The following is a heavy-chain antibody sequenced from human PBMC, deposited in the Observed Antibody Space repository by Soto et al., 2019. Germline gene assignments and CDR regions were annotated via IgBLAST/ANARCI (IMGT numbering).Heavy chain of an antibody. CDR1: GYTFTSYG. CDR2: ISTYNGNT. V-gene: IGHV1-18*04. D-gene: IGHD5-18*01. Sequence: HVQLVQSGAEVKKPGASVKVYCKASGYTFTSYGISWVRQAPGQGLEWMGWISTYNGNTNYAQKLQGRVTMTTDTSTSTAYMEVRSLRSDDTAGYYWARDPPRRYSYGQGLDYWGQGTLVTVSS. J-gene: IGHJ4*02. CDR3: ARDPPRRYSYGQGLDY.